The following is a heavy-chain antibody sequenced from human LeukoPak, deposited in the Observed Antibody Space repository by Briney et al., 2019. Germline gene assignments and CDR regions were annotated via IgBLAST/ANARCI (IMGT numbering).Heavy chain of an antibody. D-gene: IGHD3-16*01. V-gene: IGHV3-20*04. CDR2: INWNGGST. CDR3: ARAAGGLAHPRGIYYMDV. J-gene: IGHJ6*03. CDR1: GFTFDDYG. Sequence: AGGSLRLSCAASGFTFDDYGMSWVRQAPGKGLEWVSGINWNGGSTGYADSVKGRFTISRDNAKNSLYLQMNSLRAEDTAVYYCARAAGGLAHPRGIYYMDVWGKGTTVTVSS.